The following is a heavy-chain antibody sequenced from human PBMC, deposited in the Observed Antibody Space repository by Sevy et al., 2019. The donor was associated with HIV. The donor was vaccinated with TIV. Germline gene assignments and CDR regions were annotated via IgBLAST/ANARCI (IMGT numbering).Heavy chain of an antibody. CDR3: ARDGASHSSGWYYYYYGMDV. J-gene: IGHJ6*02. CDR2: IKQDGSEK. V-gene: IGHV3-7*03. D-gene: IGHD6-19*01. Sequence: GGSLRLSCAASGFTFSSYWMSWVRQAPGKGLEWVANIKQDGSEKYYVDSVKGRFTISRDNAKNSLYLQMNSLSAEDTAVYYCARDGASHSSGWYYYYYGMDVWGQGTTVTVSS. CDR1: GFTFSSYW.